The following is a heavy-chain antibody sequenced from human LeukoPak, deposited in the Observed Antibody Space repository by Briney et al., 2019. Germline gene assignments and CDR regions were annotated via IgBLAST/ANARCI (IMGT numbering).Heavy chain of an antibody. V-gene: IGHV3-30-3*01. CDR1: GFTFSSYA. Sequence: GRSLRLSCAASGFTFSSYAMHWVRQAPGKRLEWVAIISYDGSNKYYADSVKGRFTISRDNSKNTLYLQMNSLRAGDTAVYYCARSTVTSDYWGQGTLVTVSS. CDR2: ISYDGSNK. J-gene: IGHJ4*02. CDR3: ARSTVTSDY. D-gene: IGHD4-17*01.